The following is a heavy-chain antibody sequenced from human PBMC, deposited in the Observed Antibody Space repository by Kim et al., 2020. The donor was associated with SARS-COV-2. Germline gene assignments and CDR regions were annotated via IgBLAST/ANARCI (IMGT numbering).Heavy chain of an antibody. Sequence: GGSLRLSCEVSGFTFSSHAMHWVRQAPGKGLEWVAIISADGSEDQYSDSVKGRFTISRDNVRNTLFLQMNSLRLDDAATYYCARGCTAGPNCYYFDYWG. J-gene: IGHJ4*01. CDR1: GFTFSSHA. D-gene: IGHD2-8*02. CDR3: ARGCTAGPNCYYFDY. V-gene: IGHV3-30*03. CDR2: ISADGSED.